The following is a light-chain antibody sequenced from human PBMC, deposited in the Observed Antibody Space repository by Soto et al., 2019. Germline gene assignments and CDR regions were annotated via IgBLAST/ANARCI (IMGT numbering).Light chain of an antibody. CDR3: QQYCSSPPT. CDR2: GAS. Sequence: EIVLTQSPGTVPCSQGERPTLAAGAGRRVSSNYLAWNKRKPVQALSLPINGASNGATGIPNRFSGSGSGTDFTLTITRLEPEDFVVYSFQQYCSSPPTFGQGTKVEI. J-gene: IGKJ1*01. CDR1: RRVSSNY. V-gene: IGKV3-20*01.